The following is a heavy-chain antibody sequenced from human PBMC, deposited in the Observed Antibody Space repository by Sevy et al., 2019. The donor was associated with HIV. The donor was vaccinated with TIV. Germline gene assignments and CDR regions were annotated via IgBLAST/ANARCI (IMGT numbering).Heavy chain of an antibody. Sequence: GGSLRLSCTASGFTFSSAWMSWVRQAPGKGLEWVGRIKSEFDGGAIDYAAPVKGRFTISREDSKNTVYLQMNSLKTEDTAVYYCITDPAYRGYDEEVINYYFYGLDVWGQGTTVTVSS. CDR1: GFTFSSAW. CDR3: ITDPAYRGYDEEVINYYFYGLDV. V-gene: IGHV3-15*01. J-gene: IGHJ6*02. CDR2: IKSEFDGGAI. D-gene: IGHD5-12*01.